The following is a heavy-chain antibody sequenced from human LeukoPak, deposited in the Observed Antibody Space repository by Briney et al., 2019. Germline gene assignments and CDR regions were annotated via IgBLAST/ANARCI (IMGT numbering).Heavy chain of an antibody. D-gene: IGHD6-13*01. Sequence: PSETLSLTCAVYGGSFSGYYWSWIRQPPGKALEWIGYIFYRGNTYYNPSLKSRVTMSVDTSKNQFSLRLTSVTAADTAVYYCVRELSSPNWFDPWGQGTLVTVSS. V-gene: IGHV4-34*12. CDR1: GGSFSGYY. CDR2: IFYRGNT. CDR3: VRELSSPNWFDP. J-gene: IGHJ5*02.